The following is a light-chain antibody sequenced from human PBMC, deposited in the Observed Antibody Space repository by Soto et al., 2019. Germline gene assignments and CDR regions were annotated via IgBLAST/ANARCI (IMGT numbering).Light chain of an antibody. V-gene: IGKV1-39*01. Sequence: DIQMTQSPSSLSASVGDRVTLTCRASQSISGYLSWYYQRPGKAPKLLISAASTLQSGVPSRFSGSGSGTDFTLTINSLQPEDSSTYYCRQSYTVPYTFGQGTKLEVK. CDR1: QSISGY. J-gene: IGKJ2*01. CDR2: AAS. CDR3: RQSYTVPYT.